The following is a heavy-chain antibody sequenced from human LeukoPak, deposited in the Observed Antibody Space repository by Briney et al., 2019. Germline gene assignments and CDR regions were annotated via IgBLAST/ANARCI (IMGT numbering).Heavy chain of an antibody. D-gene: IGHD4-17*01. Sequence: GGSLRLSCAASGFTFSNCAMHWVRQAPGKGLECMAVISYDGSNKYYADSVKGRFTISRDNSKNTLYLQMNSLRPEDTAVYYCASGSSLYGDYGYYYGMDVWGQGTTVTVSS. V-gene: IGHV3-30-3*01. J-gene: IGHJ6*02. CDR3: ASGSSLYGDYGYYYGMDV. CDR2: ISYDGSNK. CDR1: GFTFSNCA.